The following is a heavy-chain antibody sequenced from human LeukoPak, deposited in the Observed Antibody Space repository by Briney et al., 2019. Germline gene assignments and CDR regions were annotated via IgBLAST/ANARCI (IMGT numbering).Heavy chain of an antibody. D-gene: IGHD5-18*01. CDR3: AISATARGGVDV. J-gene: IGHJ6*04. CDR2: RNQDGSEK. Sequence: PGGSLRLSCGASGFTFNSYRMSWVRQAPGKGLEWVANIKGLEWVANRNQDGSEKYYVDSVKGRFTISRDNAENSLYLQMNSLRAEDSAVYYCAISATARGGVDVWGKGTTVTVSS. CDR1: GFTFNSYR. V-gene: IGHV3-7*03.